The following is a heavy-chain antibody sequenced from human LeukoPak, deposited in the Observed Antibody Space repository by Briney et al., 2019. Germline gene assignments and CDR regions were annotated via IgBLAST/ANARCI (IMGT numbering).Heavy chain of an antibody. D-gene: IGHD2-21*02. CDR3: ARRDCVGDCYSNRFDP. CDR1: GYTFTNYF. Sequence: ASVKVSCKASGYTFTNYFMHWVRQAPGQGLEWMGIINPRGGSTGYAQKFQGRITMTTDMSTRTVYMELSSLESEDTAVYYCARRDCVGDCYSNRFDPWGQGTLVTVSS. CDR2: INPRGGST. J-gene: IGHJ5*02. V-gene: IGHV1-46*01.